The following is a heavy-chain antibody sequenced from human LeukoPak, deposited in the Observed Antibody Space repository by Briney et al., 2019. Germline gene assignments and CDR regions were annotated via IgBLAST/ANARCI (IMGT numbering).Heavy chain of an antibody. CDR3: ARDSSSSFEFDY. Sequence: SVKVSCKASGGTFSSYTISWVRQAPGQGLEWMGRIIPILGIANYAQKFQGRVTITADKSTSTAYMELSSLRSEDTVVYYCARDSSSSFEFDYWGQGTLVTVSS. V-gene: IGHV1-69*04. CDR1: GGTFSSYT. D-gene: IGHD6-6*01. J-gene: IGHJ4*02. CDR2: IIPILGIA.